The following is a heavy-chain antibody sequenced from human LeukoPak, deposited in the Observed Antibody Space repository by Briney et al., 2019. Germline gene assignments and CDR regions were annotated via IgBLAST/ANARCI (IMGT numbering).Heavy chain of an antibody. CDR3: ARVGVRVGYTMARAPDLAFDI. V-gene: IGHV3-30*02. Sequence: PGGSLRLSCAASDFSFITYAMSWVRQAPGKGLEWVAFIRYDGSNKYYADSVKGRFTISRDNSKNTLYLQMNSLRSEDTAVYYCARVGVRVGYTMARAPDLAFDIWGQGTMVTVSS. D-gene: IGHD2-8*01. J-gene: IGHJ3*02. CDR2: IRYDGSNK. CDR1: DFSFITYA.